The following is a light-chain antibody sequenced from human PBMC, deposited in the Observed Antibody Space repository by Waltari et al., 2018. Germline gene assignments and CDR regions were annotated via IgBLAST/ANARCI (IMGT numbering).Light chain of an antibody. CDR1: DSNIERFG. CDR3: ASWDADISGDV. V-gene: IGLV1-47*01. Sequence: QSVLTQPPSASGNPGQNVDISCFGDDSNIERFGVRWYQQLPGTAPRLLLDENSLRPSRVPERFSGSRSGTSASLAITGLRSEDEGEYFCASWDADISGDVFGTGTAVSVL. CDR2: ENS. J-gene: IGLJ1*01.